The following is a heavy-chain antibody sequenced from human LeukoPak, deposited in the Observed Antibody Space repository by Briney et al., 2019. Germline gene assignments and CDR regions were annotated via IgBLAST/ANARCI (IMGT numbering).Heavy chain of an antibody. V-gene: IGHV1-24*01. CDR2: FDPEDGET. D-gene: IGHD2-15*01. CDR1: GYTLTELS. J-gene: IGHJ3*02. Sequence: ASVKVSCKVSGYTLTELSMHWVRQAPGKGLEWMGGFDPEDGETIYAQKFQGRVTMTEDTSTDTAYMELSSLRSEDTVVYYCATARYTLGYCSGGSCYRAFDIWGQGTMVTVSS. CDR3: ATARYTLGYCSGGSCYRAFDI.